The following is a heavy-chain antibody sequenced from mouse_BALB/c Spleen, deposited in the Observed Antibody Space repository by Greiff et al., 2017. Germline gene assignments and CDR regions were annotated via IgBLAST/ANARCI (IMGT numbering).Heavy chain of an antibody. CDR2: IYPGNVNT. J-gene: IGHJ2*01. D-gene: IGHD4-1*01. V-gene: IGHV1S56*01. CDR1: GYTFTSYY. Sequence: QVQLQQSGPELVKPGASVRISCKASGYTFTSYYIHWVKQRPGQGLEWIGWIYPGNVNTKYNEKFKGKATLTADKSSSTAYMQLSSLTSEDSAVYFCARDWERGDYWGQGTTLTVSS. CDR3: ARDWERGDY.